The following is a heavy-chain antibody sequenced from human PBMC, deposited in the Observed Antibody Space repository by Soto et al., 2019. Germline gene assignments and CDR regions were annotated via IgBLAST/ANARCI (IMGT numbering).Heavy chain of an antibody. Sequence: PSETLSLTCIVSGGSTNSGDYYWSWIRQSPGKGLEWIGYIYYSGSTYYNPSLKSRSTISIDTSKNQFFLDVDSVTAADTAVYYCARLYTGYEAFDYWGQGTLVTVSS. J-gene: IGHJ4*02. CDR2: IYYSGST. CDR1: GGSTNSGDYY. CDR3: ARLYTGYEAFDY. V-gene: IGHV4-30-4*01. D-gene: IGHD5-12*01.